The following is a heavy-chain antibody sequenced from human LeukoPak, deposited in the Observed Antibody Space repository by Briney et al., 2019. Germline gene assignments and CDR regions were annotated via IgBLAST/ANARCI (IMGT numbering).Heavy chain of an antibody. J-gene: IGHJ3*02. CDR2: IYTSGST. CDR3: ARTITMVRGGAFDI. V-gene: IGHV4-4*07. D-gene: IGHD3-10*01. Sequence: PSETLSLTCTVSGGSISSYYWSWIRQPAGKGLEWIGRIYTSGSTNYNPSLKSRVTMSVDTSKNQFSLKLSSVTAADTAVYYCARTITMVRGGAFDIWGQGTMVTVSS. CDR1: GGSISSYY.